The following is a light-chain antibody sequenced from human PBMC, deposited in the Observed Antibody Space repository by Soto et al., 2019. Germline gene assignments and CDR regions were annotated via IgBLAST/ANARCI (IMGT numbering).Light chain of an antibody. Sequence: QSALTQPASVSGSPGQSITISCTGTSNDVGSYNLVSWYQQHPGKAPKLMIYEVSKRPSGVSNRFSGSKSDNTASLSISWLQAEDEADYYCCSYAGSSTFVFGGGTKLTVL. CDR3: CSYAGSSTFV. CDR2: EVS. V-gene: IGLV2-23*02. J-gene: IGLJ2*01. CDR1: SNDVGSYNL.